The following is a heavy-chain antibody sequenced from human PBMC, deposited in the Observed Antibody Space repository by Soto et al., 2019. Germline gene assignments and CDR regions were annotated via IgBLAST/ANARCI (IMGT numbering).Heavy chain of an antibody. CDR2: FYSSGSI. Sequence: LQESGPGLVKPSQTLSLTCLVSGYSISAGGYYWSWIRHHPGKGLEWIGSFYSSGSIIYNPSLTSRVSTSGDTSSNQFSMSLTSVTAADTARYYCARMYSSGSGWFHPWGQGTLVTVSS. J-gene: IGHJ5*02. D-gene: IGHD6-19*01. CDR3: ARMYSSGSGWFHP. V-gene: IGHV4-31*03. CDR1: GYSISAGGYY.